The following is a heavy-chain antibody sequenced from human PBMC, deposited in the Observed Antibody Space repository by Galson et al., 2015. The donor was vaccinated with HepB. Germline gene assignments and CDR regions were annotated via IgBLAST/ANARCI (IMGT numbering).Heavy chain of an antibody. J-gene: IGHJ4*02. CDR3: ARGGFYYGSGSYFPLLDY. CDR1: GFTFSSYD. Sequence: LRLSCAASGFTFSSYDMHWVRQATGKGLEWVSAIGTAGDTYYPGSVKGRFTISRENAKNSLYLQMNSLRAGDTAVYYCARGGFYYGSGSYFPLLDYWGQGTLVTVSS. CDR2: IGTAGDT. V-gene: IGHV3-13*04. D-gene: IGHD3-10*01.